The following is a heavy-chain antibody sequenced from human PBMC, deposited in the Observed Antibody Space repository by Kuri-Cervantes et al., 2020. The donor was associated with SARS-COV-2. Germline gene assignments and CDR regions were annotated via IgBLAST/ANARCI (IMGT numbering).Heavy chain of an antibody. Sequence: GSLRLSCTVSGGSISSSYWTWIRQPAGKGLEWIGRIYTSGNTNYNPSLKSRVTISVDTSKNQFSLKLSSVTAADTAVYYCARGDFWSGYYYYYYYMDVWGKGTTVTVSS. V-gene: IGHV4-4*07. CDR3: ARGDFWSGYYYYYYYMDV. D-gene: IGHD3-3*01. CDR1: GGSISSSY. CDR2: IYTSGNT. J-gene: IGHJ6*03.